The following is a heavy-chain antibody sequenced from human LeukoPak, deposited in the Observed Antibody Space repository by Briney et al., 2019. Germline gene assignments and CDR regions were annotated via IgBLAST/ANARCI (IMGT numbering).Heavy chain of an antibody. V-gene: IGHV1-8*01. CDR2: MNPNSGNT. J-gene: IGHJ6*03. Sequence: ASVKVSCKASGYTFTSYDINWVRQATGQGLEWMGWMNPNSGNTGYAQKFQGRVTMTRNTSISTAYMELSSLRSEDTAVYYCARGGWNYGSGSYYNGPPYYYYYYMDVWGKGTTVTISS. D-gene: IGHD3-10*01. CDR3: ARGGWNYGSGSYYNGPPYYYYYYMDV. CDR1: GYTFTSYD.